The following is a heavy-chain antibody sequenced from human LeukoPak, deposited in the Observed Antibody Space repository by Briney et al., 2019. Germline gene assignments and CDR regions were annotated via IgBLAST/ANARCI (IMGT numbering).Heavy chain of an antibody. CDR1: GGSISSGDYY. CDR3: ARASDSGFYYYFDF. CDR2: IYYSGST. V-gene: IGHV4-30-4*01. Sequence: SETLSLTCTVSGGSISSGDYYWSWIRQPPGKGLEWIGYIYYSGSTYYNPSLKSRVTIPVDTSKNQFSLKLSSVTAADTAVYYCARASDSGFYYYFDFWGQGTLVTVSS. J-gene: IGHJ4*02. D-gene: IGHD3-22*01.